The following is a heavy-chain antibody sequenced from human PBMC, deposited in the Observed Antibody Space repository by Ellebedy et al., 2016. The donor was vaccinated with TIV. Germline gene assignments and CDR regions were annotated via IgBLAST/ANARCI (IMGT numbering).Heavy chain of an antibody. Sequence: GESLKISXAASGFTFSSYYMNWVRQAPGKGLEWVANIKQDGSEKYYVDSVKGRFTISRDNAKNSLYLQMNSLRAEDTAVYYCAGRGYWGQGTLVTVSS. CDR2: IKQDGSEK. D-gene: IGHD3-10*01. J-gene: IGHJ4*02. CDR3: AGRGY. CDR1: GFTFSSYY. V-gene: IGHV3-7*01.